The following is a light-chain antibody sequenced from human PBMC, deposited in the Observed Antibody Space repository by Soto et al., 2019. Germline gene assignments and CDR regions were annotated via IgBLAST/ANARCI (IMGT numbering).Light chain of an antibody. CDR2: FNSDGIH. CDR1: SGHSSYA. V-gene: IGLV4-69*01. Sequence: QSVLTQSPSASASLGASVKLTCTLSSGHSSYAIAWHQQQPEKGPRYLMKFNSDGIHSKGDGIPDRFSGSTSGAERYLTISSLQSVDEADYYCQTWGTGMVFGGGTKLTVL. J-gene: IGLJ2*01. CDR3: QTWGTGMV.